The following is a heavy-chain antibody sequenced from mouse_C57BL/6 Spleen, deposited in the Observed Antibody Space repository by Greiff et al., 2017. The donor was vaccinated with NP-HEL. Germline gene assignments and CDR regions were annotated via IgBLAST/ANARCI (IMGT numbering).Heavy chain of an antibody. Sequence: VKLVESGAELVRPGTSVKMSCKASGYTFTNYWIGWAKQRPGHGLEWIGDIYPGGGYTNYNEKFKGKATLTADKSSSTAYMQFSSLTSEDSAIYYCARSHNWSYAMDYWGQGTSVTVSS. CDR3: ARSHNWSYAMDY. D-gene: IGHD4-1*02. CDR1: GYTFTNYW. J-gene: IGHJ4*01. V-gene: IGHV1-63*01. CDR2: IYPGGGYT.